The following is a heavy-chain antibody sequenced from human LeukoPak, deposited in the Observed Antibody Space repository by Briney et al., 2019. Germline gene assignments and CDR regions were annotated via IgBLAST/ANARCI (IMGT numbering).Heavy chain of an antibody. Sequence: SETLSLTCAVYGGSFSGYYWSWIRQPPGRGLEWIGEINHSGSTNYNPSLKSRVTISVDTSKNQFSLKLSSVTAADTAVYYCARGLKTYYYDSSGKGAFQHWGQGTLVTVSS. V-gene: IGHV4-34*01. CDR1: GGSFSGYY. CDR3: ARGLKTYYYDSSGKGAFQH. J-gene: IGHJ1*01. D-gene: IGHD3-22*01. CDR2: INHSGST.